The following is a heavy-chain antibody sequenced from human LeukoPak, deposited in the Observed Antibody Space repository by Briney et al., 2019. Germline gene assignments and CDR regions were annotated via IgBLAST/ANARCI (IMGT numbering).Heavy chain of an antibody. V-gene: IGHV3-30*02. J-gene: IGHJ4*02. CDR3: AKRGSRGYIAYDIDY. CDR1: GITFSNYG. D-gene: IGHD5-12*01. Sequence: GGSLRLSCAAPGITFSNYGMHWVRQAPGKGLEWVAFIRYDGGNKNYADSVKGRFTISRDNSNNTLYLQMTSLRAEATAVYYFAKRGSRGYIAYDIDYWGQGTLVTVSS. CDR2: IRYDGGNK.